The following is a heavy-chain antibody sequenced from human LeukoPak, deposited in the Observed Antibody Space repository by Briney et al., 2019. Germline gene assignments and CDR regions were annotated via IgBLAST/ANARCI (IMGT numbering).Heavy chain of an antibody. J-gene: IGHJ4*02. Sequence: PSETLSLTCTISGGSITGSSYYWGWIRQSPGKGLEWIGNIYYSGSTYYNSSLKSRVTIFIDTSKNHFSLRLTSVTASDTAVYFCTRGSYDVLTGRSTLGEYWGQGTLVAVSS. CDR2: IYYSGST. D-gene: IGHD3-9*01. CDR1: GGSITGSSYY. V-gene: IGHV4-39*02. CDR3: TRGSYDVLTGRSTLGEY.